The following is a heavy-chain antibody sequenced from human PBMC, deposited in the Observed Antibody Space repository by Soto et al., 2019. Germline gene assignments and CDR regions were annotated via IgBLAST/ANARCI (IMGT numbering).Heavy chain of an antibody. CDR2: IKSKTDGGTT. D-gene: IGHD2-15*01. V-gene: IGHV3-15*07. CDR3: AKRVVVAASGGFDI. Sequence: GGSLRLSCAASGFTFSNAWMNWVRQAPGKGLEWVGRIKSKTDGGTTDYAAPVKGRFTISRDDSKNTLYLQMNTLRDDDTAVYYCAKRVVVAASGGFDIWGQGTMVTVSS. CDR1: GFTFSNAW. J-gene: IGHJ3*02.